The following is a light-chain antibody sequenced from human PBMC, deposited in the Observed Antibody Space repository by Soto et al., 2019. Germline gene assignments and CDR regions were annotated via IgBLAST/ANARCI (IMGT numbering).Light chain of an antibody. Sequence: IVMTQSPATLSVSPGERASLSCRASQSVGSNLAWYQQKPGQTPRLLIYGASTRATGIPARFSGGGSGTEFTLTISSLESEDFAVYYCQQYNSWLTFGGGTKVEIK. V-gene: IGKV3-15*01. CDR3: QQYNSWLT. J-gene: IGKJ4*01. CDR2: GAS. CDR1: QSVGSN.